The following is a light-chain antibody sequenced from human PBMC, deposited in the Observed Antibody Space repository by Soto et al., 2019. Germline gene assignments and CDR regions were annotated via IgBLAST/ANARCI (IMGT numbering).Light chain of an antibody. V-gene: IGKV3-20*01. CDR2: GAS. J-gene: IGKJ4*01. CDR3: QQYGRSALT. Sequence: EIVLTQSPGTLSLSPGERATLSCRASQSISSNYLAWYQQKPGQAPRLLIYGASSRATGFPDRFSGSGSGTDFTLTISRLEPEDFAVYYCQQYGRSALTFGGGTKVEIK. CDR1: QSISSNY.